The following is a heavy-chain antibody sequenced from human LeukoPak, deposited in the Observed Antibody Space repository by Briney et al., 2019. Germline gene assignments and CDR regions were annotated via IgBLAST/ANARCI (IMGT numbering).Heavy chain of an antibody. CDR1: GFTFSSYA. D-gene: IGHD3-22*01. V-gene: IGHV3-30-3*01. CDR2: ISYDGSNK. J-gene: IGHJ4*02. Sequence: PGRSLRLSCAASGFTFSSYAMHWVRQAPGKGLEWVAVISYDGSNKYYADSVKGRFTTSRDNSKNTLYLQMNSLRAEDTAVYYCARDWRGDDSSGYYPPGCDYWGQGTLVTVSS. CDR3: ARDWRGDDSSGYYPPGCDY.